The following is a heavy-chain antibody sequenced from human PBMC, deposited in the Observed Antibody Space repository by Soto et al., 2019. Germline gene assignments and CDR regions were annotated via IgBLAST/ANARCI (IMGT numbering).Heavy chain of an antibody. CDR1: GGSISSGGYY. D-gene: IGHD3-16*02. V-gene: IGHV4-31*03. CDR3: AGFTFGGVIAMYYFDY. J-gene: IGHJ4*02. Sequence: SETLSLTCTVSGGSISSGGYYWSWIRQHPGKGLEWIGYIYYSGSTYYNPSLKSRVAISVDTSKNQFSLKLSSVTAADTAVYYCAGFTFGGVIAMYYFDYWGQGTLVTVSS. CDR2: IYYSGST.